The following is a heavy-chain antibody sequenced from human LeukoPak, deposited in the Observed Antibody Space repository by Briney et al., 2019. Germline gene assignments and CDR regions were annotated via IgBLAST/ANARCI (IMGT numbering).Heavy chain of an antibody. Sequence: ASVKVSCKASGYTFTSYGISWVRQAPGQGLEWMGWISAYNGNTNYAQKLQGRVTMTTDTSTSTAYMELRSLRSDDTAVYYCARDRCSSTSCYSGYWGQGTLVTVPS. CDR3: ARDRCSSTSCYSGY. CDR2: ISAYNGNT. V-gene: IGHV1-18*01. CDR1: GYTFTSYG. D-gene: IGHD2-2*01. J-gene: IGHJ4*02.